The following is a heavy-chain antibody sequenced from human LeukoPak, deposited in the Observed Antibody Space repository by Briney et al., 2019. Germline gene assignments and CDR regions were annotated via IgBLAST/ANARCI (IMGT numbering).Heavy chain of an antibody. CDR3: ARQFYYDSGGSHY. CDR1: GGSIISTFW. V-gene: IGHV4-4*02. Sequence: SETLSLTCAVSGGSIISTFWWTWVRQPPGKGLEWIGDIYYSGSTYYNPSLESRVTISVDTSKNQFSLKLSSVTAADTAVYYCARQFYYDSGGSHYWGQGTLVTVSS. D-gene: IGHD3-22*01. J-gene: IGHJ4*02. CDR2: IYYSGST.